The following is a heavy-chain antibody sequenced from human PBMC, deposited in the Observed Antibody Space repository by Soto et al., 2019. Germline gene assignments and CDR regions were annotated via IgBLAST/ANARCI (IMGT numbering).Heavy chain of an antibody. V-gene: IGHV1-8*01. CDR2: MNPNSGNT. CDR1: GYTFTSYD. Sequence: QVQLVQSGAEVKKPGASVKVSCKAAGYTFTSYDMNWVRQATGQGLEWMGWMNPNSGNTGYAQKYQGRVTMTRNTYISTDYMELSRLRSEDKAVYYCAREKTSYGMDVWGQGTTVTVSS. CDR3: AREKTSYGMDV. J-gene: IGHJ6*02.